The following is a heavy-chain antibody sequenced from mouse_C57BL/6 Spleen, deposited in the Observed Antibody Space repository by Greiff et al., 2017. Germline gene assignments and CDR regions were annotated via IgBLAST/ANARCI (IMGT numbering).Heavy chain of an antibody. CDR3: AKGTTVVDAMDY. J-gene: IGHJ4*01. V-gene: IGHV1-9*01. D-gene: IGHD1-1*01. CDR1: GYTFTGYW. CDR2: ILPGSGST. Sequence: VQLVESGAELMKPGASVKLSCKATGYTFTGYWIEWVKQRPGHGLEWIGEILPGSGSTNYNEKFKGKATFTADTSSNTAYMQLSTLATEDSDIYYSAKGTTVVDAMDYWGQGTSVTVSS.